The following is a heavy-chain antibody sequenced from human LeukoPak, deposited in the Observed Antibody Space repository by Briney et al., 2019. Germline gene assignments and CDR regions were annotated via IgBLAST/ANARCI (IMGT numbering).Heavy chain of an antibody. CDR3: AKDRDFWSGYYDY. Sequence: GGSLRLSCAASGFTFDDYAMHWVRQAPGKGLEWVSAISGSGGSTYYADSVKGRFTISRDNSKNTLYLQMNSLRAEDTAVYYCAKDRDFWSGYYDYWGQGTLVTVSS. CDR1: GFTFDDYA. CDR2: ISGSGGST. V-gene: IGHV3-23*01. D-gene: IGHD3-3*01. J-gene: IGHJ4*02.